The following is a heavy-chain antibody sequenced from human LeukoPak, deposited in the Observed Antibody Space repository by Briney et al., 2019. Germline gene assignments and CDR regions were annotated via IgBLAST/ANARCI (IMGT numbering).Heavy chain of an antibody. J-gene: IGHJ4*02. V-gene: IGHV3-23*01. Sequence: GGSLRLSCAASGFTFSSYAMSWVRQAPGKGLEWVSAISGSGGSTYYADSVKGRFTISGDNSKNTLYLQMNSLRAEDTAVYYCAKDLLRYFDWLRSFDYWGQGTLVTVSS. D-gene: IGHD3-9*01. CDR3: AKDLLRYFDWLRSFDY. CDR2: ISGSGGST. CDR1: GFTFSSYA.